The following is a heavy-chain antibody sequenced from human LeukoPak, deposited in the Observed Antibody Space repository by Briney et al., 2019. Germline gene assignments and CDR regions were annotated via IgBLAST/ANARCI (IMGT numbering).Heavy chain of an antibody. CDR3: AKRYRSGSYYNPYYFDY. Sequence: GGSLRLSCAASGFTFSSYGMHWVRQAPGKGLEWVAFIRYDGSNKYYADSVKGRFTISRDNSKNTLYLQMNSLRAEDTAVYYCAKRYRSGSYYNPYYFDYWGQGTLVTVSS. CDR1: GFTFSSYG. J-gene: IGHJ4*02. D-gene: IGHD3-10*01. V-gene: IGHV3-30*02. CDR2: IRYDGSNK.